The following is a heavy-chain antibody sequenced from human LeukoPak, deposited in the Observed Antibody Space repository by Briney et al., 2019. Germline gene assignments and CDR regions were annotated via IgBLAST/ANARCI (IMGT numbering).Heavy chain of an antibody. CDR3: ARIGYSSSSFDY. J-gene: IGHJ4*02. Sequence: PGGSLRLSCAASGFMFSNYWMSWVRQAPGKGLEWVANIKQDGSVKYYVDSVNGRFTVSRDNAKNSVYLQMNSLRVEDMSVFYCARIGYSSSSFDYWGQGTLVTVSS. CDR2: IKQDGSVK. V-gene: IGHV3-7*01. CDR1: GFMFSNYW. D-gene: IGHD6-6*01.